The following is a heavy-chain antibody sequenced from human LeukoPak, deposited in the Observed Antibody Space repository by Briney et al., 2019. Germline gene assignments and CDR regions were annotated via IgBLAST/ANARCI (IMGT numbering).Heavy chain of an antibody. Sequence: GGSLRLSCAASGFTFSSYAMHWVRQAPGKGLEWVAVISYDGSNKYYADSVKGRFTISRDNSKNTLYLQMNSLRAEDTAVYYCARDGQWLGLEGSFLDYWGQGTLVTVSS. D-gene: IGHD6-19*01. V-gene: IGHV3-30*04. J-gene: IGHJ4*02. CDR2: ISYDGSNK. CDR1: GFTFSSYA. CDR3: ARDGQWLGLEGSFLDY.